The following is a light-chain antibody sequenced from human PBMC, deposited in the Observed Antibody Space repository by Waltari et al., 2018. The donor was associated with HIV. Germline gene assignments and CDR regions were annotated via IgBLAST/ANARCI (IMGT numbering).Light chain of an antibody. Sequence: QSVLTQPPSVSRAPGQRVTISCTGSSSTIGAGYDVHWYQQLPGTAPKLLIYGNSNRPSGVPDRFSGSKSGTSASLAITGLLAEDEADYYCQSYDSSLSVWVFGGGTKLTVL. CDR3: QSYDSSLSVWV. CDR1: SSTIGAGYD. V-gene: IGLV1-40*01. CDR2: GNS. J-gene: IGLJ3*02.